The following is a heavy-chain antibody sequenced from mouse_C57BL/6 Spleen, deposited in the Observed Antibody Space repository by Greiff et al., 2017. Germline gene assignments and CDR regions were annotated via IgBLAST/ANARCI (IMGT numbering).Heavy chain of an antibody. J-gene: IGHJ4*01. Sequence: EVNVVESGGGLVQPGGSLSLSCAASGFTFTDYYMSWVRQTPGKALEWFGFISNKANGYTTDYMASVKGRFTISRDHSQSILYLQMNALRAEDSATEYCARYDKEYAMDYWGQGTSVTVSS. V-gene: IGHV7-3*01. CDR1: GFTFTDYY. CDR3: ARYDKEYAMDY. CDR2: ISNKANGYTT.